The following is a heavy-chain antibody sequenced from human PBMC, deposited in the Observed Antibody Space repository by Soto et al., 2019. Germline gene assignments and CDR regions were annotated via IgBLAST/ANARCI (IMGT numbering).Heavy chain of an antibody. CDR1: GGSISSGGYS. CDR3: ARSADGHYDSWSGYYRVGWFDP. Sequence: LSLTCAVSGGSISSGGYSWSWIRQPPGKGLEWIGYIYHSGSTYYNPSLKSRVTISVDRSKNQFSLKLSSVTAADTAVYYCARSADGHYDSWSGYYRVGWFDPWGQGTLVTVSS. J-gene: IGHJ5*02. CDR2: IYHSGST. V-gene: IGHV4-30-2*01. D-gene: IGHD3-3*01.